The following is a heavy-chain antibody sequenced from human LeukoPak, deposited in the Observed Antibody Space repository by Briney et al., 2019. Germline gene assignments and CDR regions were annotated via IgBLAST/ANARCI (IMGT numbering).Heavy chain of an antibody. CDR3: ARHTYYSDSSGYSNWFFDL. Sequence: PSETLSLTCTVSGDSLSGYYWSWIRQPPGKGLDWIAYIHYSGSTNYSPSLRSRVTISVDTSKNQFSLKLSSVTAADTAVYYCARHTYYSDSSGYSNWFFDLWGRGTLVTVSS. J-gene: IGHJ2*01. CDR2: IHYSGST. CDR1: GDSLSGYY. V-gene: IGHV4-59*08. D-gene: IGHD3-22*01.